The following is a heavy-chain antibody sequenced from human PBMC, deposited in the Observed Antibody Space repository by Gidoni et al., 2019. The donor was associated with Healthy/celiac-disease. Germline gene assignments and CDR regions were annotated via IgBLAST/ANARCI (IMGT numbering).Heavy chain of an antibody. V-gene: IGHV3-72*01. CDR2: TRNKANSYTT. CDR3: LTCGGDCLTDAFDI. J-gene: IGHJ3*02. CDR1: GFTFSDKY. Sequence: EVQLVESGGGLVQPGGSLRLSCAASGFTFSDKYMDWVRQAPGKGLGWVGRTRNKANSYTTEYAASVKGRFTISRDDSKNSLYLQMNSLKTEDTAVYYCLTCGGDCLTDAFDIWGQGTMVTVSS. D-gene: IGHD2-21*02.